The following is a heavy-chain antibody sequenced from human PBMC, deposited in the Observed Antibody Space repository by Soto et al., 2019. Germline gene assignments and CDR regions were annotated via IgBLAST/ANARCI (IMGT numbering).Heavy chain of an antibody. D-gene: IGHD2-8*02. CDR2: INHSGST. CDR1: GGSFSGYY. CDR3: ARDKITGLFDY. V-gene: IGHV4-34*01. Sequence: PSETLSLTCAVYGGSFSGYYWTWIRQPPGTGLEWIGEINHSGSTNYNPSLKSRVTISVNTSKNQFSLKLTSVTAADTAVYYCARDKITGLFDYWGQGTLVTVSS. J-gene: IGHJ4*02.